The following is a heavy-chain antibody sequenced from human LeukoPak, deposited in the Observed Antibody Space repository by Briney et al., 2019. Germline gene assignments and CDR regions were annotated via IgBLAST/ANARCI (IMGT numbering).Heavy chain of an antibody. CDR3: AKDEGGGIAHTPYDY. V-gene: IGHV3-72*01. Sequence: QPGGSLRLSCAASGFKFSDHYIDWVRQAPGKGLEWDGRSRNKASSYTTEYAASVEGRFTISRDVSESSLYLQMNSLRAEDTAVYYCAKDEGGGIAHTPYDYWGQGTLVTVSS. CDR2: SRNKASSYTT. D-gene: IGHD2-15*01. CDR1: GFKFSDHY. J-gene: IGHJ4*02.